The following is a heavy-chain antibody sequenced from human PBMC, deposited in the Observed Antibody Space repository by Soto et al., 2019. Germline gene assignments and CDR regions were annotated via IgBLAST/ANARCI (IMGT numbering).Heavy chain of an antibody. Sequence: QVQLQESGPGLVKPSQTLSLTCTVSGGSINSGGCYWSWIRQHPGKGLEWIGKIYYSGDTSYNPSLKSRATMSIDTSKSQFSLKMTSVTAADTAVYYCARDGDCSGGSCYLGYGLDVWGRGTTVTVSS. CDR2: IYYSGDT. J-gene: IGHJ6*02. V-gene: IGHV4-31*03. D-gene: IGHD2-15*01. CDR3: ARDGDCSGGSCYLGYGLDV. CDR1: GGSINSGGCY.